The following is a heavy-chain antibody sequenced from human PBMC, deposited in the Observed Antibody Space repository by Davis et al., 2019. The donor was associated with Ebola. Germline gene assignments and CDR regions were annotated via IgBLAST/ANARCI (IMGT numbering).Heavy chain of an antibody. D-gene: IGHD2-2*02. CDR1: GGTFSSYA. J-gene: IGHJ6*02. V-gene: IGHV1-18*01. CDR3: AREGRYCSSTSCYIYYYYGMDV. Sequence: ASVKVSCKASGGTFSSYAISWVRQAPGQGLEWMGWISAYNGNTNYAQKLQGRVTMTTDTSTSTAYMELSSLRSEDTAVYYCAREGRYCSSTSCYIYYYYGMDVWGQGTTVTVSS. CDR2: ISAYNGNT.